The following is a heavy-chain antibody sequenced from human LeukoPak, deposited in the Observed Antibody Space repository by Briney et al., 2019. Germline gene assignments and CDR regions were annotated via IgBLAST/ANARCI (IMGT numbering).Heavy chain of an antibody. J-gene: IGHJ4*02. CDR1: GYTFTSYY. D-gene: IGHD3-16*01. CDR2: INPSGGST. Sequence: ASVKVSCKASGYTFTSYYMHWVRQAPGQGLEWMGIINPSGGSTSYAQKFQGRVTMTRDTSTSTVYMELSSLRSEDTAVYYCASPGEKDYYFDYWGQGTRVTVSS. CDR3: ASPGEKDYYFDY. V-gene: IGHV1-46*01.